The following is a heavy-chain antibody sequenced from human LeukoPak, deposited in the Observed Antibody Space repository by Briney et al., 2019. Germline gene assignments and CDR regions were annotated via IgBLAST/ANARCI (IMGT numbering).Heavy chain of an antibody. V-gene: IGHV3-23*01. Sequence: GGSLRPSCAASGFTFSSYAMSWVRQAPGKGLEWVSAISGSGGSTYYADSVKGRFTISRDNSKNTLYLQMNSLRAEDTAVYYCAKDRGDYVWGSYRPFDYWGQGTLVTVSS. CDR2: ISGSGGST. D-gene: IGHD3-16*02. J-gene: IGHJ4*02. CDR1: GFTFSSYA. CDR3: AKDRGDYVWGSYRPFDY.